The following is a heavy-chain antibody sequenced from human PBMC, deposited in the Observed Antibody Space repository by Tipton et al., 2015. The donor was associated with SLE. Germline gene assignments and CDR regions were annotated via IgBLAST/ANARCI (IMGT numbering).Heavy chain of an antibody. Sequence: SLRLSCAASGFTFSSYTMHWVRQAPGKGLEYVSAIGSSDYANSVKGRFTISRGNSKNTLYLQMGSLRDEDMAVYYCARGSQVQWLAFDYWGQGTLVTVSS. D-gene: IGHD6-19*01. J-gene: IGHJ4*02. CDR3: ARGSQVQWLAFDY. CDR2: IGSS. CDR1: GFTFSSYT. V-gene: IGHV3-64*01.